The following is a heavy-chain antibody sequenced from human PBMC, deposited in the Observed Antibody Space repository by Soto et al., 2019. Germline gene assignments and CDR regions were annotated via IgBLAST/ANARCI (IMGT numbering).Heavy chain of an antibody. V-gene: IGHV1-18*01. CDR3: ARPVAGTDWFDP. D-gene: IGHD6-19*01. CDR2: ISAYNGNT. Sequence: ASVKVSCKASGYTFTSYGISWVRQAPGQGLEWMRWISAYNGNTNYAQKLQGRVTMTTDTSTSTAYMELRSLRSDDTAVYYCARPVAGTDWFDPWGQGTLVTVSS. CDR1: GYTFTSYG. J-gene: IGHJ5*02.